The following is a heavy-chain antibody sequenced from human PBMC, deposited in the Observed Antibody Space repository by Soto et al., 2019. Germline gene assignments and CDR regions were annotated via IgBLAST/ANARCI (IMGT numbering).Heavy chain of an antibody. Sequence: DVQLVQSGGDLVQPGGSLRLSCAASGFTFSSYSMHWVRQAPGKGLEYVSSISAGGGSTDYTHSVEGRFTISRDNSKNTLYLQMGSLRPEDVAVYNCARRSPFNCYDYWGKGTLVTVSS. CDR3: ARRSPFNCYDY. CDR2: ISAGGGST. CDR1: GFTFSSYS. J-gene: IGHJ4*02. V-gene: IGHV3-64*01. D-gene: IGHD2-15*01.